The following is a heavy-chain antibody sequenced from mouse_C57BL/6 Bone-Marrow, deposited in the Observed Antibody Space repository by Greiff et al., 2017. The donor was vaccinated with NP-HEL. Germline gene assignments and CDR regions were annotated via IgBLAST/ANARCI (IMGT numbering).Heavy chain of an antibody. CDR3: AREKGLGIPYYFDY. Sequence: EVKLMESGGGLVKPGGSLKLSCAASGFTFSSYAMSWVRQTPEKRLEWVATISDGGSYTYYPDNVKGRFTISRDNAKNNLYLQMSHLKSEDTAMYDCAREKGLGIPYYFDYWGQGTTLTVSS. J-gene: IGHJ2*01. CDR2: ISDGGSYT. V-gene: IGHV5-4*01. CDR1: GFTFSSYA. D-gene: IGHD3-3*01.